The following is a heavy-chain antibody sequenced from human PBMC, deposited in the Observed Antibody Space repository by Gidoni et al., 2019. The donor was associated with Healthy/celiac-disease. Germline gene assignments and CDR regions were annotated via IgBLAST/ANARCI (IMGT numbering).Heavy chain of an antibody. J-gene: IGHJ4*02. CDR1: GFTFSSYS. Sequence: EVQLVESGGGLVKPGGSLRLSCAASGFTFSSYSMNWVRQAPGKGLEWVSSISSSSSYIYYADSVKGRFTISRDNAKNSLYLQMNSLRAEDTAVYYCARGKAVAGSLFFDYWGQGTLVTVSS. CDR3: ARGKAVAGSLFFDY. D-gene: IGHD6-19*01. CDR2: ISSSSSYI. V-gene: IGHV3-21*01.